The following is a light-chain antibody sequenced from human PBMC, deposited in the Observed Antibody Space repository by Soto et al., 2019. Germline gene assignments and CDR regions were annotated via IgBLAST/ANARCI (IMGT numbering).Light chain of an antibody. CDR3: QSYDTSLGGSRV. CDR2: GNS. CDR1: WSNFGAGYD. J-gene: IGLJ1*01. V-gene: IGLV1-40*01. Sequence: QSVLTQPASVSGAPGQRVTISCTGSWSNFGAGYDVHWYQQLPGAAPKLIIYGNSNRPSGVPDRFSGSRSGTSASLAITGLQDEDEADYCCQSYDTSLGGSRVFGTGTKLTVL.